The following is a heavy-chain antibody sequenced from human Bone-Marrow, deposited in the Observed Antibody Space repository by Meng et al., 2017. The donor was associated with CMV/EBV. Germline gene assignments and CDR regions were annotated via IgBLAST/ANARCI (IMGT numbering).Heavy chain of an antibody. CDR1: GRSFSGYY. CDR3: ATVGLGMNWIDP. Sequence: VQLQQGGEGLLKPSETLSLTCAVYGRSFSGYYWSWIRQPPGKVLEWIAEINHSGNTNYTPSLKSRVTISVDTSKNQFSLKLSSVTAADTAVYYCATVGLGMNWIDPWGQGTLVTVSS. J-gene: IGHJ5*02. CDR2: INHSGNT. V-gene: IGHV4-34*01.